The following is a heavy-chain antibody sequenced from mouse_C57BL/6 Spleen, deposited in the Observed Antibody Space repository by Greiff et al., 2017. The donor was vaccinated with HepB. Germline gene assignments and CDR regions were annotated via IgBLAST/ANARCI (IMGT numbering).Heavy chain of an antibody. D-gene: IGHD4-1*01. J-gene: IGHJ4*01. CDR2: ISNGGGST. V-gene: IGHV5-12*01. CDR1: GFTFSDYY. Sequence: EVMLVESGGGLVQPGGSLKLSCAASGFTFSDYYMYWVRQTPEKRLEWVAYISNGGGSTYYPDTVKGRFTISRDNAKNTLYLQMSRLKSEDTAMYYCARRTGKGDYYAMDYWGQGTSVTVSS. CDR3: ARRTGKGDYYAMDY.